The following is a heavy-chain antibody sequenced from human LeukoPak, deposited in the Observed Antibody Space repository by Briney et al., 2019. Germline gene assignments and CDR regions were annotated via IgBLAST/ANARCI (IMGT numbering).Heavy chain of an antibody. J-gene: IGHJ4*02. CDR3: ARDKRYFDPDQGATFDY. CDR1: GGSISSSSYY. V-gene: IGHV4-39*02. D-gene: IGHD3-9*01. Sequence: TSETLSLTCTVSGGSISSSSYYWGWIRQPPGKGLEWIGSIYYSGSTYYNPSLKSRVTISVDTSKNQFSLKLSSVTAADTAVYYCARDKRYFDPDQGATFDYWGQGTLVTVSS. CDR2: IYYSGST.